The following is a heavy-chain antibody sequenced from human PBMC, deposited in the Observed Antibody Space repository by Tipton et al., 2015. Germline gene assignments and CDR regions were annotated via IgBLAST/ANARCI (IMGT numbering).Heavy chain of an antibody. Sequence: TLSLTCTVSGGSVSSGSYYWSWIRQPPGKGLEWIGYIPFSATTHYNPSLKSRISISLNTSKNQFSLKMSSVTAADTAVYFGARDLEHGMDVWGQGTTVTVSS. CDR3: ARDLEHGMDV. CDR1: GGSVSSGSYY. V-gene: IGHV4-61*01. J-gene: IGHJ6*02. CDR2: IPFSATT.